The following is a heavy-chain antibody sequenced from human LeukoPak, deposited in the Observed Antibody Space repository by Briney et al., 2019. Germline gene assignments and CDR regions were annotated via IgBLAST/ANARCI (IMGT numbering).Heavy chain of an antibody. J-gene: IGHJ4*02. CDR3: ARLLYDSSGYQDY. CDR2: INHSGST. D-gene: IGHD3-22*01. CDR1: GGSFSGYY. Sequence: SETLSLTCAVYGGSFSGYYWSWIRQPPGKGLEWIGEINHSGSTNYNPSLKSRVTISVDTSKNQFSLKLSSVTAADTAVYYCARLLYDSSGYQDYWGQGTLVTVSS. V-gene: IGHV4-34*01.